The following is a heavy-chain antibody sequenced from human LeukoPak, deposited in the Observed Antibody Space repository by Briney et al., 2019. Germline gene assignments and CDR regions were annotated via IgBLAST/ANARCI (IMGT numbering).Heavy chain of an antibody. J-gene: IGHJ4*02. D-gene: IGHD7-27*01. Sequence: GGSLRLSCAASGFTFTSCAMTWVRQAPGKGLEWVSGITDSGSSTYYADSVKGRFTISRDNSKNMLYLQLSSLRAEDTAVYYCVKGNWGDDWGQGALVTVSS. CDR3: VKGNWGDD. CDR1: GFTFTSCA. CDR2: ITDSGSST. V-gene: IGHV3-23*01.